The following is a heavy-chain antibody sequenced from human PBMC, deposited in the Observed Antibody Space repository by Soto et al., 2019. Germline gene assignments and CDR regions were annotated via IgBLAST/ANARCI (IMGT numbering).Heavy chain of an antibody. CDR3: ARGLVREVITHFDY. V-gene: IGHV1-18*01. CDR2: IDPYNGDT. D-gene: IGHD3-10*01. J-gene: IGHJ4*02. Sequence: DSVKVSCRPSGCTFTSYAFTWVRQAPGQGLEWMGWIDPYNGDTTYAQNLQGRVTMTTDTSTSTAYMELRSLSSDDTAVYYCARGLVREVITHFDYWGQGTLVTVSS. CDR1: GCTFTSYA.